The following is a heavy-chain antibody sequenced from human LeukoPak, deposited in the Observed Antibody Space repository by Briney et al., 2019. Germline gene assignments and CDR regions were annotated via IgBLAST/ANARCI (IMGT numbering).Heavy chain of an antibody. Sequence: GGSLRLSCAASGFTFSNSKMNWVRQAPGKGLEWVANMRHDGREEFYVDSVKGRFTISRDNAKNSLYLQMSSLRAEDTAVYYCARSHCTSASCYYYFDYRGQGTLVTVSS. J-gene: IGHJ4*02. CDR3: ARSHCTSASCYYYFDY. CDR2: MRHDGREE. D-gene: IGHD2-2*01. V-gene: IGHV3-7*01. CDR1: GFTFSNSK.